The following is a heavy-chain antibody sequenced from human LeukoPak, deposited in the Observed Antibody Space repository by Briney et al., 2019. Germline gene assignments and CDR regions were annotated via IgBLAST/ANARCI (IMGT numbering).Heavy chain of an antibody. V-gene: IGHV1-2*04. CDR2: INPNSGGT. CDR1: GYTFTGYY. CDR3: ARELPPGRGSNWYIGHYGMDV. J-gene: IGHJ6*02. D-gene: IGHD6-13*01. Sequence: ASVKVSCKSSGYTFTGYYIHWVRQAPGQGLEWMGWINPNSGGTDYAQKFRGWVTMTRDTSINTAYMELSRLTSDDTAVYCCARELPPGRGSNWYIGHYGMDVWGQGTTVTVPS.